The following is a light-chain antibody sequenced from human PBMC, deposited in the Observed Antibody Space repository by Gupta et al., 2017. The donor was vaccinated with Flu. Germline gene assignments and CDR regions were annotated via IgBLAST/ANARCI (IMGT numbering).Light chain of an antibody. V-gene: IGLV3-25*02. Sequence: SYDLTQPPSVSVSPGQTARITCSGDAVPKQYSYWYQQKPGQAPVLVMSKDTERPSGIPGRFSGSTSGTTVTLTITGVQAEDEAECYCQSADSSGSYFVFGGGTKLTVL. J-gene: IGLJ2*01. CDR1: AVPKQY. CDR3: QSADSSGSYFV. CDR2: KDT.